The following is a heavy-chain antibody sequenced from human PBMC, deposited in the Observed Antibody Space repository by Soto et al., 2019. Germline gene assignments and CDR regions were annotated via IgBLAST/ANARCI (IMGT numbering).Heavy chain of an antibody. Sequence: EVQLVESGGGLVKPGGSLRLSCVASGFTFSSYSMNWVRQAPGKGLEWVSSISSSSSYIYYADSVKGRFTISRDNAKNSLYLQMNSLRAEDTAVYYCARTPGRGGSGSYDYWGQGTLVTVSS. D-gene: IGHD3-10*01. J-gene: IGHJ4*02. CDR1: GFTFSSYS. CDR3: ARTPGRGGSGSYDY. V-gene: IGHV3-21*01. CDR2: ISSSSSYI.